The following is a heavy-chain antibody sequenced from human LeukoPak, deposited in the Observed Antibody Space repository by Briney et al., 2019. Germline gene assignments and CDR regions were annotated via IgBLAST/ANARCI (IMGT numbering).Heavy chain of an antibody. CDR2: IKDKSDGGTT. Sequence: GGSLRLSCAASGFTFSNAWMNWVRQAPGKGLEWVGRIKDKSDGGTTDYAAPVKGRFSISRDDSKNTLYLQMNSLKTEDTAVYYCATADGGYDFWRADYFDYWGQGTLATVSS. J-gene: IGHJ4*02. CDR1: GFTFSNAW. V-gene: IGHV3-15*01. D-gene: IGHD3-3*01. CDR3: ATADGGYDFWRADYFDY.